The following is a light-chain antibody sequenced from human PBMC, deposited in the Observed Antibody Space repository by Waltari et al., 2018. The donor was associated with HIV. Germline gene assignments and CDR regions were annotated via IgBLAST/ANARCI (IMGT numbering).Light chain of an antibody. Sequence: DIQMSQSPSSVSASVGDTVTITCRASQGVGRWLSWYQQKTGRAPQLLIYSVSMLEKGVPPRFSGAGSGTEFTLSIRGLQSEDFGSYFCHQTSSLPFTFGPGTKVEIK. V-gene: IGKV1-12*01. CDR3: HQTSSLPFT. CDR1: QGVGRW. CDR2: SVS. J-gene: IGKJ3*01.